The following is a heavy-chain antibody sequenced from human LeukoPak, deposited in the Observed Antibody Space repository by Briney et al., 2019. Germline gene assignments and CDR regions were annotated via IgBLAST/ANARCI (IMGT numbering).Heavy chain of an antibody. D-gene: IGHD1-20*01. CDR2: MNPNSGNT. V-gene: IGHV1-8*03. Sequence: GASVKVSCKASGYTFTSYDINWVRQATGRGLEWMGWMNPNSGNTGYAQKFQGRVTITRNTSISTAYMELSSLRSEDTAVYYCARGTRITGTPDAYWGQGTLVTVSS. J-gene: IGHJ4*02. CDR3: ARGTRITGTPDAY. CDR1: GYTFTSYD.